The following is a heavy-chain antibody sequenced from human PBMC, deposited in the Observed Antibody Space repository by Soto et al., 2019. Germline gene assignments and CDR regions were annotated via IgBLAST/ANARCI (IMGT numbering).Heavy chain of an antibody. J-gene: IGHJ5*02. CDR1: GFTFSSYG. D-gene: IGHD4-17*01. CDR2: IWYDGSNK. CDR3: ARSDTVTRNWFDP. V-gene: IGHV3-33*01. Sequence: QVQLVESGGGVVQPGRSLRLSCAASGFTFSSYGMHWVRQAPGKGLEWVAVIWYDGSNKYYADSVKGRFTISRDNSKNTRYLQMNSLRAEDTAVYYCARSDTVTRNWFDPWGQGTLVTVSS.